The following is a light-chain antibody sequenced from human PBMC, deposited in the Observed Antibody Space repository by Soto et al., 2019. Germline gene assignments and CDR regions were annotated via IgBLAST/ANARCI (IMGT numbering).Light chain of an antibody. Sequence: ELVMTQSPATLSVSPGARATLSCRASQSVSSNNLAWYQQKPGQAPRLLIYDASTRATGIPGRFSGSGSGTEYTLTTSSLQSEDFSAYYGQQFDKRPPSTFGQGTKVDIK. V-gene: IGKV3-15*01. J-gene: IGKJ1*01. CDR1: QSVSSN. CDR3: QQFDKRPPST. CDR2: DAS.